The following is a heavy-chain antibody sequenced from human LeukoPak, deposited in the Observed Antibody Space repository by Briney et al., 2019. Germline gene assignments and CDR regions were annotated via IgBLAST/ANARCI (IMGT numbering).Heavy chain of an antibody. V-gene: IGHV3-23*01. CDR1: GFTFSSYA. D-gene: IGHD6-13*01. Sequence: PGGSLRLSCAASGFTFSSYAMSWVRQAPGKGLEWVSAISGSGGSTYYADSVKGRFTISRDNSKNTLYLQMNGLRAEDTAVYYCAALVNSHGDYWGQGTLVTVSS. CDR2: ISGSGGST. J-gene: IGHJ4*02. CDR3: AALVNSHGDY.